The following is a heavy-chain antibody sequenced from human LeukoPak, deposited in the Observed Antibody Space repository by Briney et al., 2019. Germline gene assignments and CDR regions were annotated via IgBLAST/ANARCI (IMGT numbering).Heavy chain of an antibody. V-gene: IGHV3-66*02. CDR2: IFGGGST. D-gene: IGHD1-26*01. CDR1: GFIITSNY. J-gene: IGHJ4*02. CDR3: ARDSGSYYFDY. Sequence: GGSLRLSCAASGFIITSNYMSWVRQAPGKGLEWVSVIFGGGSTYYADSVKGRFTISRDNSKNTLYLQMNSLRVDDTAVYYCARDSGSYYFDYCGQGALVTVSS.